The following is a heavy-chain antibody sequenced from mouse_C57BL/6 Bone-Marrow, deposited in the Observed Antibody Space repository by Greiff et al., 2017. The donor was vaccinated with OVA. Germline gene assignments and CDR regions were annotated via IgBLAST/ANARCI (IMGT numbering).Heavy chain of an antibody. CDR1: GFTFSSYT. V-gene: IGHV5-9*04. CDR3: ARHSVWYFDY. J-gene: IGHJ2*01. CDR2: ISGGGGNT. D-gene: IGHD2-10*02. Sequence: EVKLMESGGGLVKPGGSLKLSCAASGFTFSSYTMSWVRQTPEKRLEWVATISGGGGNTYYPDSVKGRFTISRDNAKNTLYLQMSSLGSEDTAVYYCARHSVWYFDYWGQGTTLTVSS.